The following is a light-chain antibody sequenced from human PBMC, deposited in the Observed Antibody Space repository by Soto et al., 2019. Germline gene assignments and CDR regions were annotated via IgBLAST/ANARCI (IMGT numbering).Light chain of an antibody. Sequence: EIVMTQSPVTLSVSPGERVTLSCRASQSVSSNLAWYQQKPGQAPSLLIYGAFTRATGIPARFSGTGSGTELTLTISSLQSEDFALYYCQQYNDWPLTFGQGTKADIK. CDR2: GAF. CDR3: QQYNDWPLT. CDR1: QSVSSN. V-gene: IGKV3-15*01. J-gene: IGKJ1*01.